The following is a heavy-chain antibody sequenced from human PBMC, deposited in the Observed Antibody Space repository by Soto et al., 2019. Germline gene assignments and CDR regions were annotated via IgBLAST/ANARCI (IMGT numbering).Heavy chain of an antibody. Sequence: EVQLLESGGGLVQPGGSLRLSCAASGFTFSSYAMNWVRQAPGKGLEWVSVISGSGGSTYYADSVKGRFTISRDNSKNTRYLLMTSLRAEDTAVYYCARRSSSWYFDYWGQGPLVTVSS. CDR1: GFTFSSYA. J-gene: IGHJ4*02. CDR3: ARRSSSWYFDY. V-gene: IGHV3-23*01. D-gene: IGHD6-13*01. CDR2: ISGSGGST.